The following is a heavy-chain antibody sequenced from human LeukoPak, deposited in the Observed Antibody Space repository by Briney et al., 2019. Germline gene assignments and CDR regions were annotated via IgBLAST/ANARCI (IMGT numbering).Heavy chain of an antibody. CDR3: TRDRRYYGSTGYSFYFDY. D-gene: IGHD3-22*01. CDR2: ISAQNGVT. V-gene: IGHV1-18*01. J-gene: IGHJ4*02. CDR1: GYTFSSYG. Sequence: ASVKVSCKASGYTFSSYGISWVRQAPGQGLEWMGWISAQNGVTNYAEKFQGRLTMTTETSTSTAYMELRSLRSDDTAVYYCTRDRRYYGSTGYSFYFDYWGQGTLVTVSS.